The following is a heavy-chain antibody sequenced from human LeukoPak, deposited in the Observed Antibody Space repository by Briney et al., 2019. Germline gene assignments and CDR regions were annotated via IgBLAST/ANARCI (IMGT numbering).Heavy chain of an antibody. CDR1: GYTFTSYG. CDR2: ISAYNGNT. V-gene: IGHV1-18*01. J-gene: IGHJ4*02. Sequence: GASVKVSCKASGYTFTSYGISWVRQAPGQGLEWMGWISAYNGNTNYAQKLQGRVTMTTDTSTSTAYMELRSLRSEDTAVYYCARGGDRYCSSTSCPSFDYWGQGTLVTVSS. D-gene: IGHD2-2*01. CDR3: ARGGDRYCSSTSCPSFDY.